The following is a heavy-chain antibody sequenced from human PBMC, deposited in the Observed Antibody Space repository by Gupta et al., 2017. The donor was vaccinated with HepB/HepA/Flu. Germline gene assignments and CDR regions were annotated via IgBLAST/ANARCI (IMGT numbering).Heavy chain of an antibody. D-gene: IGHD3/OR15-3a*01. CDR1: SGSINSYY. V-gene: IGHV4-59*01. CDR2: IYYTGKT. Sequence: QVQLQESGPGLVKPSETLSLTCSVSSGSINSYYWGWVRQAPGKRLEWIGYIYYTGKTNYNPSLQSRVSISFDSSRKQFSLMLTSVTAADTAVYFCHHFGLFDFWGRGTLVTVSS. J-gene: IGHJ4*02. CDR3: HHFGLFDF.